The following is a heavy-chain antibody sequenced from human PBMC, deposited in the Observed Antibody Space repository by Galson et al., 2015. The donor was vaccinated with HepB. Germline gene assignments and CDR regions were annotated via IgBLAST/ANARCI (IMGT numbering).Heavy chain of an antibody. J-gene: IGHJ6*02. CDR1: EFTFSSYG. D-gene: IGHD3-10*01. CDR3: ARGATMIRGIIHLYYGLDV. CDR2: IWYDGSNK. Sequence: SLRLSCAASEFTFSSYGMHWVRQAPGKGLEWVAVIWYDGSNKYYADSVKGRFTISRDNSKNTLYLQMNSLRAEDTAVYYCARGATMIRGIIHLYYGLDVWGQGTTVTVTS. V-gene: IGHV3-33*01.